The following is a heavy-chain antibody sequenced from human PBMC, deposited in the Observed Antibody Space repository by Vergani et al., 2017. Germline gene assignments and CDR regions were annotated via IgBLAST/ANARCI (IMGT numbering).Heavy chain of an antibody. CDR2: ISSSSSYT. V-gene: IGHV3-11*06. Sequence: QVQLVESGGVLVKPGGSLRLSCAASGFTFSDYYMSWIRQAPGKGLEWVSYISSSSSYTNYADSVKGRFTISRDNAKNSLYLQMNSLRAEDTAVYYCAGSTVTTWYFDLWGRGTLVTVSS. CDR1: GFTFSDYY. CDR3: AGSTVTTWYFDL. J-gene: IGHJ2*01. D-gene: IGHD4-17*01.